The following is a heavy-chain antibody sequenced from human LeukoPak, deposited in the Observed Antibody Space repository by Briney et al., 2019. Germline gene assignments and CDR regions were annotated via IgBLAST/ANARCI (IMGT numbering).Heavy chain of an antibody. CDR1: GYTFTSYD. CDR2: INPSGGST. Sequence: EASVKVSCKASGYTFTSYDINWVRQATGQGLEWMGIINPSGGSTSYAQKFQGRVTMTRDMSTSTVYMELSSLRSEDTAVYYCASQDTAMDFYMDVWGKGTTVTISS. D-gene: IGHD5-18*01. V-gene: IGHV1-46*01. CDR3: ASQDTAMDFYMDV. J-gene: IGHJ6*03.